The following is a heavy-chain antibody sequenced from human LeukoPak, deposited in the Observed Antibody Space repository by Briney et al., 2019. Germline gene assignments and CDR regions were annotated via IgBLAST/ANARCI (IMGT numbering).Heavy chain of an antibody. CDR2: IYYSGST. CDR1: GGSISSSSYY. CDR3: ASDYSSGWPFDY. D-gene: IGHD6-19*01. J-gene: IGHJ4*02. V-gene: IGHV4-39*07. Sequence: PSETLSLTCTVSGGSISSSSYYWGWIRQPPGKGLEWIGSIYYSGSTYYNPSLKSRVTISVDTSKNQFSLKLSSVTAADTAVYYCASDYSSGWPFDYWGQGTLVTVSS.